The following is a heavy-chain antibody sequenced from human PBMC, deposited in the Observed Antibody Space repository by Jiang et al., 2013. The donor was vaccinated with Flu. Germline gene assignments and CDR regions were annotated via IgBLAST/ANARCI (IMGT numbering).Heavy chain of an antibody. CDR2: VYYSGST. J-gene: IGHJ4*02. CDR3: ARHGSSTWYVPGSY. V-gene: IGHV4-59*08. CDR1: GGSISSYY. Sequence: GPGLVKPSETLSLTCTVSGGSISSYYWSWIRQPPGKGLEWIGYVYYSGSTNYNSSLKSRVTISVDTSKNQFSLKLSSVTAADTAVYYCARHGSSTWYVPGSYWGQGTLVSVSS. D-gene: IGHD2-2*01.